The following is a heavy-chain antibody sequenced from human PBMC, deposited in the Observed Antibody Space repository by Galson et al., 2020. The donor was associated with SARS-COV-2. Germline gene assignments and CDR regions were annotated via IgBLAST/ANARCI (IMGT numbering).Heavy chain of an antibody. CDR3: ARAVRGVIIKGFDWFDP. J-gene: IGHJ5*02. CDR1: GGSISSGGYY. V-gene: IGHV4-31*03. CDR2: IYYSGST. D-gene: IGHD3-10*01. Sequence: SETLSLTCTVSGGSISSGGYYWSWIRQHPVKGLEWIGYIYYSGSTYYNPSLKSRVTISVDTSKNQFSLKLSSVTAADTAVYYCARAVRGVIIKGFDWFDPWGQGTLVTVSS.